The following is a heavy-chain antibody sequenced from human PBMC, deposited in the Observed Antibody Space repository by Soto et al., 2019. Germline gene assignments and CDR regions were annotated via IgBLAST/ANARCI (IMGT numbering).Heavy chain of an antibody. J-gene: IGHJ4*02. CDR3: AILEDFWSGYPDY. V-gene: IGHV1-69*13. CDR2: IITIFGTA. CDR1: GGTFSSYA. D-gene: IGHD3-3*01. Sequence: ASVKVSCKASGGTFSSYAISWVRQAPGQGLEWMGGIITIFGTANYAQKFQGRVTITADESTSTAYMELSSLRSEDTAVYYCAILEDFWSGYPDYWGQGTLVTVSS.